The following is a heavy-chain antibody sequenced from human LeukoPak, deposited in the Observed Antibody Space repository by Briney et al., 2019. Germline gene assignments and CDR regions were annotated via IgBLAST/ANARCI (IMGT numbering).Heavy chain of an antibody. CDR1: GFTFSESW. CDR3: ATYIDWVAGDV. J-gene: IGHJ6*02. V-gene: IGHV3-7*01. CDR2: INHEGGGI. Sequence: GGSLRLSCAASGFTFSESWMTWVRQVPGQGLEWVAHINHEGGGIQYVDSVKGRFTISRDNAKGSVYLQMNSLRAEDTAIYHCATYIDWVAGDVWGQGTTVIVSS. D-gene: IGHD3-9*01.